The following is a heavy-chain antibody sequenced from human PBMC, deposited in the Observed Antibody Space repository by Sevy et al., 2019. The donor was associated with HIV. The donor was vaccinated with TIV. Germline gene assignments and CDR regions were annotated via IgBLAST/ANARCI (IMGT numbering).Heavy chain of an antibody. CDR2: IYPGDSDT. D-gene: IGHD2-2*01. CDR3: ARQYCSSTSCTLGIDY. CDR1: GYSFTSYW. J-gene: IGHJ4*02. Sequence: GEALKISCKGSGYSFTSYWIGWVRQMPGKGLEWMGIIYPGDSDTRYSPSFQGQVPISADKSISPAYLQWSSLKASDTAMYYCARQYCSSTSCTLGIDYWGQGTLVTVSS. V-gene: IGHV5-51*01.